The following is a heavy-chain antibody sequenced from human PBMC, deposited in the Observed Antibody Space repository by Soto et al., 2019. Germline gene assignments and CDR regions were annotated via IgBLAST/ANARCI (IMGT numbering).Heavy chain of an antibody. CDR1: GFTFSSYG. CDR3: ARVAYSSGWSEWFDP. CDR2: IWFDGSNK. J-gene: IGHJ5*02. Sequence: GGSLRLSCAASGFTFSSYGMDWVRQAPGKGLEWVAVIWFDGSNKYYADSVKGRFTISRDNSKNTLYLQMNSLRAEDTAVYYCARVAYSSGWSEWFDPWGQGTLVTVSS. V-gene: IGHV3-33*01. D-gene: IGHD6-19*01.